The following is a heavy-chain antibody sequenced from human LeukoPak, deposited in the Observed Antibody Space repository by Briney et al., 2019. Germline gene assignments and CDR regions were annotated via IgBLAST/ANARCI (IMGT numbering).Heavy chain of an antibody. CDR3: ARGQGRSGWGPSLGY. Sequence: PSETLSLTCAVYGGSFSGYYWSWIRQPPGKGLEWIGKINHSGSTNYNPSLKSRVTISVDTSKNQFSLKLSSVTAADTAVYYCARGQGRSGWGPSLGYWGQGTLVTVSS. CDR1: GGSFSGYY. J-gene: IGHJ4*02. D-gene: IGHD6-19*01. V-gene: IGHV4-34*01. CDR2: INHSGST.